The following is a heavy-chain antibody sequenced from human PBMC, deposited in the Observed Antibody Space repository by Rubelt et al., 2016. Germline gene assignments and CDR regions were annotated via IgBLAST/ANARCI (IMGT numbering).Heavy chain of an antibody. CDR1: GYSISSGYY. CDR3: ARYYYTPRGYDY. J-gene: IGHJ4*02. V-gene: IGHV4-38-2*02. D-gene: IGHD3-10*01. CDR2: INHSGNT. Sequence: QVQLQESGPGLVKPSETLSLSCTVSGYSISSGYYWGWIRKSPGKGLEWIGEINHSGNTNYNPSLKTRGAMTVDKSKNQFSLRLTSVTAADTALYFCARYYYTPRGYDYWGQGTLVTVSS.